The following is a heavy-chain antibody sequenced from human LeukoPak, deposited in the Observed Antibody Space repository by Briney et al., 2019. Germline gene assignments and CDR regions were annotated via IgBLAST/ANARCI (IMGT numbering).Heavy chain of an antibody. CDR1: GYTFTSYY. J-gene: IGHJ6*02. Sequence: SVKVSCKASGYTFTSYYMHWVRQAPGQGLEWMGIINPSGGSTSYAQQFQGRVTMTRDTSTSTVYMELSSLRSEDTAVYYCARAEPNGSGSYYMYSQTNYYYYYGMDVWGQGTTVTVSS. V-gene: IGHV1-46*01. CDR3: ARAEPNGSGSYYMYSQTNYYYYYGMDV. D-gene: IGHD3-10*01. CDR2: INPSGGST.